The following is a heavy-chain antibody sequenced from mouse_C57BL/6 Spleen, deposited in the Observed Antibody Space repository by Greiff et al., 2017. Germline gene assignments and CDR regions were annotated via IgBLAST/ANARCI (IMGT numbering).Heavy chain of an antibody. Sequence: QVQLQQPGAELVRPGSSVKLSCKASGYTFTSYWMDWVKQRPGQGLEWIGNIYPSDSDTHYNQKFKDKATLTVDKSSSTAYMQLSSLTSEDSAVYYCARGWLRQYYYAMDYWGQGTSVTVSS. V-gene: IGHV1-61*01. D-gene: IGHD2-2*01. CDR1: GYTFTSYW. J-gene: IGHJ4*01. CDR3: ARGWLRQYYYAMDY. CDR2: IYPSDSDT.